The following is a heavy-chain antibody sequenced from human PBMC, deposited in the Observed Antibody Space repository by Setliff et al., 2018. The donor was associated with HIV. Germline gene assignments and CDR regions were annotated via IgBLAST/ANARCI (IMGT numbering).Heavy chain of an antibody. CDR3: ARDPSPMKTLIVGGRGACCWFDP. D-gene: IGHD1-26*01. CDR1: GFTFNNYA. J-gene: IGHJ5*02. CDR2: ISNSGDST. V-gene: IGHV3-23*01. Sequence: GGSLRLSCAASGFTFNNYAMSWVRQAPGKRLEWVSTISNSGDSTFHVDSVKGRFTISRDNSKNTVYLEMNSLRAEDTAVYYCARDPSPMKTLIVGGRGACCWFDPWGQGTLVTVSS.